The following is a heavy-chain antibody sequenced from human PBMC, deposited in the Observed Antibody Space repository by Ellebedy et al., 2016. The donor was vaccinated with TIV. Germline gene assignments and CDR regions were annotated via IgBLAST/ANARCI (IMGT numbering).Heavy chain of an antibody. CDR1: GGTFNNYG. V-gene: IGHV1-69*13. CDR2: IVPIFGTA. J-gene: IGHJ4*02. D-gene: IGHD5-12*01. CDR3: ARYSGYHFRGNYFDF. Sequence: ASVKVSCKASGGTFNNYGISWLRQAPGQGLEWMGGIVPIFGTANYAQNTQKFQGRVTITADVFTSTSHMELNSLTPEDTAVYYCARYSGYHFRGNYFDFWGQGTLVTVSS.